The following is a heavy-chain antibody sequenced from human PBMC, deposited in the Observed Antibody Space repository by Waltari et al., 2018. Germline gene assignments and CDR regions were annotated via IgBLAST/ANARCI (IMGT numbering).Heavy chain of an antibody. CDR1: GGSFSGYY. J-gene: IGHJ4*02. Sequence: QVQLQQWGAGLLKPSETLSLTCAVYGGSFSGYYWSWIRQPPGKGLEWIGSIYYSGSTDYNPSLKSRVTISVDPSKNQFSLKLSSVTAADTAVYYCARWARGSSDFDYWGQGTLVTVSS. V-gene: IGHV4-34*01. CDR2: IYYSGST. D-gene: IGHD3-10*01. CDR3: ARWARGSSDFDY.